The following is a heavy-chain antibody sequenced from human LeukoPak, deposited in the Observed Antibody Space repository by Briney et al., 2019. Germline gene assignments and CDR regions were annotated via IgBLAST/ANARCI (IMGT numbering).Heavy chain of an antibody. CDR1: GGSINDYY. V-gene: IGHV4-59*01. D-gene: IGHD5-24*01. J-gene: IGHJ6*02. Sequence: PSETLSLTCTVSGGSINDYYWSWIRQPPGKGLEWIGYIFYSGSGSTNYNPSLESRVTISVDTSKNQFPLRLNSVTAADTARYYCSGCPTRRHDGFNYHSYYGLEVWGHGTAVIVSS. CDR2: IFYSGSGST. CDR3: SGCPTRRHDGFNYHSYYGLEV.